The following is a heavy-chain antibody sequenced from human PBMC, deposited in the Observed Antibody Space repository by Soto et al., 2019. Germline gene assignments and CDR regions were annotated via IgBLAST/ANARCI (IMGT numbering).Heavy chain of an antibody. D-gene: IGHD3-9*01. CDR3: ASDPLRYFGWPYLEY. Sequence: GGSLRLSCAASGFTFSSYWMSWVRQAPGKGLEWVANMKQDGSEKYYVDSVKGRFTISRDNAKNSLYLQMNSLRAGDTAVYYCASDPLRYFGWPYLEYWGQETLVNVSS. CDR1: GFTFSSYW. V-gene: IGHV3-7*01. J-gene: IGHJ4*02. CDR2: MKQDGSEK.